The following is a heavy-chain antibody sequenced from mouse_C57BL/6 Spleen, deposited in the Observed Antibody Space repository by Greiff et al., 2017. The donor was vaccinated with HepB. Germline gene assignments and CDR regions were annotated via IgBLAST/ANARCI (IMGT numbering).Heavy chain of an antibody. J-gene: IGHJ1*03. Sequence: QVQLQQPGAELVMPGASVKLSCKASGYTFTSYWMHWVKQRPGQGLEWIGEIDPSDSYTNYNQKFKGKSTLTVDKSSSTAYMQLSSLTSEDSAVYFCARGGTMVTRDLDVWGTGTTVTVSS. CDR1: GYTFTSYW. CDR2: IDPSDSYT. CDR3: ARGGTMVTRDLDV. D-gene: IGHD2-2*01. V-gene: IGHV1-69*01.